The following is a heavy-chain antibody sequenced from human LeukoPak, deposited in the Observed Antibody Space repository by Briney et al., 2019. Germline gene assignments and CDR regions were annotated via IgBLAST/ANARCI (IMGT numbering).Heavy chain of an antibody. CDR2: VSHSGST. V-gene: IGHV4-38-2*02. CDR3: ARGGGATTRFDY. J-gene: IGHJ4*02. Sequence: KPSETLSLTCTVSSYSISSGFYWGWIRQPPGKGLEWIGIVSHSGSTYYNPSLKSRVTISVDTSKNQFSLKLISVTAADTAVYYCARGGGATTRFDYWGQGTLVTVSS. CDR1: SYSISSGFY. D-gene: IGHD1-26*01.